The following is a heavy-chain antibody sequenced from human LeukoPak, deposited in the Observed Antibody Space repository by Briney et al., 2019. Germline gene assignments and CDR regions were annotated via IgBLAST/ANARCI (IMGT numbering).Heavy chain of an antibody. V-gene: IGHV1-18*01. CDR2: ISAYNGNT. CDR3: ARGVTVYYYDSSPPRD. CDR1: GYTFTSYG. Sequence: ASVKASCKASGYTFTSYGISWVRQAPGQGLEWMGWISAYNGNTNYAQKLQGRVTMTTDTSTSTAYMELSRLRSDDTAVYYCARGVTVYYYDSSPPRDWGQGTLVTVSS. J-gene: IGHJ4*02. D-gene: IGHD3-22*01.